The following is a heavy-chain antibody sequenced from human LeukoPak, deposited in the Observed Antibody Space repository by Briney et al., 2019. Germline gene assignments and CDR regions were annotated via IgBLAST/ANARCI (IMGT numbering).Heavy chain of an antibody. J-gene: IGHJ4*02. V-gene: IGHV3-21*01. CDR1: GFTFSGYT. CDR2: ISSSSSYI. Sequence: PGGSLRLSCAASGFTFSGYTMNWVRQAPGKGLEWVSSISSSSSYIYYADSVKGRFTISRDNAKNSLYLRMNSLRVEDTAVYYCARDRTGDFDYWGQGTLVSVSS. CDR3: ARDRTGDFDY.